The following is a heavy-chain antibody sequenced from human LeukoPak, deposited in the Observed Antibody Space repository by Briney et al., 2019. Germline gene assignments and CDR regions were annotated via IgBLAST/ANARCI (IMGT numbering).Heavy chain of an antibody. CDR1: GFTFSNYA. CDR2: ISGSGDNT. D-gene: IGHD3-10*01. Sequence: GGSLRLSCAASGFTFSNYAMSWVRQAPGKGLEWVSAISGSGDNTYYADSMKGRFTISRDNSKNTLYLQMNSLRAEDTAVYYCAKDGYYGSGTPFDYWGQGTLVTVSS. CDR3: AKDGYYGSGTPFDY. V-gene: IGHV3-23*01. J-gene: IGHJ4*02.